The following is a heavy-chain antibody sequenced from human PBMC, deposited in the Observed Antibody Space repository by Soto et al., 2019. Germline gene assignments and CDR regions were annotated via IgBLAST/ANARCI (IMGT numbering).Heavy chain of an antibody. CDR1: VFTFSSYE. CDR2: ISSSGSTI. J-gene: IGHJ4*02. V-gene: IGHV3-48*03. CDR3: ASNYYNSSGYYAAY. Sequence: PWWSLRLSCAASVFTFSSYEVNWVRQAPGKGLEWISYISSSGSTIYYADSVKGRFTISRDNAKNSLYLQMHSLRAEDTAVYYCASNYYNSSGYYAAYWGQGTLGT. D-gene: IGHD3-22*01.